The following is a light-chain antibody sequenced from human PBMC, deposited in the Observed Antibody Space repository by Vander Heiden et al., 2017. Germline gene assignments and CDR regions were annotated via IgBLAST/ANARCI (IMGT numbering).Light chain of an antibody. V-gene: IGKV3-15*01. CDR1: QSVSSK. CDR2: GAS. CDR3: QQYNNWPRT. Sequence: DILMTQPPATLSVSPGEGATLSCRASQSVSSKLAWYQQKPGQAPRLLIYGASSRALAIPARFSGSGSGTEFTLTISSLQSEDFAVYYCQQYNNWPRTFGQGTRLEIK. J-gene: IGKJ5*01.